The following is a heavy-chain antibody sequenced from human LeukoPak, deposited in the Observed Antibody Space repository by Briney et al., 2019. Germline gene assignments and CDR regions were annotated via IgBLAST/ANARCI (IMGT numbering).Heavy chain of an antibody. CDR1: GGSISSYY. D-gene: IGHD4-17*01. J-gene: IGHJ4*02. CDR2: IYTSGST. CDR3: ARGELRDGDYPFDY. Sequence: SETLSLTCTVSGGSISSYYWSWIRQPAGKELEWIGRIYTSGSTNYNPSLKSRVTMSVDTSKNQFSLKLSSVTAADTAVYYCARGELRDGDYPFDYWGQGTLVTVSS. V-gene: IGHV4-4*07.